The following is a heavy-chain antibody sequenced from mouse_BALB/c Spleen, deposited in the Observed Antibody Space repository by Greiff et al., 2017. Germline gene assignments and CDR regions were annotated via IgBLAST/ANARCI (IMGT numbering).Heavy chain of an antibody. V-gene: IGHV1-14*01. D-gene: IGHD2-4*01. Sequence: VQLQQSGPELVKPGASVKMSCKASGYTFTSYVMHWVKQKPGQGLEWIGYINPYNDGTKYNEKFKGKATLTSDKSSSTAYMELSSLTSEDSAVYYCAIGGTMITTWFAYWGQGTLVTVSA. CDR2: INPYNDGT. J-gene: IGHJ3*01. CDR3: AIGGTMITTWFAY. CDR1: GYTFTSYV.